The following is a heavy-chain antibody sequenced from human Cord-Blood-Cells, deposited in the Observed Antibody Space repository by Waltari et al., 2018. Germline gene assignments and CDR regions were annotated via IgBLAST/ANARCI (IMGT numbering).Heavy chain of an antibody. D-gene: IGHD2-15*01. CDR2: MKHNRGNT. CDR1: GYTFTSYD. CDR3: ARGQRYCSGGSCYTGWFDP. J-gene: IGHJ5*02. V-gene: IGHV1-8*01. Sequence: QVQLVQSGAEVKKPGPSVKVSCKASGYTFTSYDINWVRQATGQGLEWMGWMKHNRGNTGYAQKFQGRVTMTRNTSISTAYMELSSLRSEDTAVYYCARGQRYCSGGSCYTGWFDPWGQGTLVTVSS.